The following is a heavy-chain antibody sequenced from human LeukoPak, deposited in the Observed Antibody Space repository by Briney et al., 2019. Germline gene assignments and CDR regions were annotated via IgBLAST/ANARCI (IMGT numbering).Heavy chain of an antibody. D-gene: IGHD3-10*01. CDR1: GFTFSSYW. V-gene: IGHV3-7*01. J-gene: IGHJ6*03. CDR2: IKQDGSEK. Sequence: PGGSLRLSCAASGFTFSSYWMSWVRQAPGKGLEWVANIKQDGSEKYYVDSVKGRFTISRDNAKNSLYLQMNSLRAEDTAVYYCARDHTMVRGAYYYYYMDVWGKGTTVTVSS. CDR3: ARDHTMVRGAYYYYYMDV.